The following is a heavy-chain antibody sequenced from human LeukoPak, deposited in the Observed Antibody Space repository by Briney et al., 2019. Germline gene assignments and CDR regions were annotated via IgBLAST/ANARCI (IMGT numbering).Heavy chain of an antibody. CDR2: FDHEDGET. CDR3: ATTFPSMVRGVIITSDAFDI. J-gene: IGHJ3*02. Sequence: ASVKDSCKVSGYTLTELSMHWVPQAPGKGLEWMGGFDHEDGETIYAQKFQGRVTMTEDTSTDTAYMELSSLRSEDTAVYYCATTFPSMVRGVIITSDAFDIWGQGTMVTVSS. D-gene: IGHD3-10*01. V-gene: IGHV1-24*01. CDR1: GYTLTELS.